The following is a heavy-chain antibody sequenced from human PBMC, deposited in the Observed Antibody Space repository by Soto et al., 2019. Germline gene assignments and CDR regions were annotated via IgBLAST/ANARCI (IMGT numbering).Heavy chain of an antibody. V-gene: IGHV3-30-3*01. CDR2: ISYDGSNK. CDR1: GFTFSSYA. D-gene: IGHD7-27*01. CDR3: ARELTGPTTWHSGMDV. Sequence: GGSLRLSCAASGFTFSSYAMHWVRQAPGKGLEWVAVISYDGSNKYYADSVKGRFTISRDNSKNTLYLQMNNLRAEDTAVYYCARELTGPTTWHSGMDVWGQGTTVTVSS. J-gene: IGHJ6*02.